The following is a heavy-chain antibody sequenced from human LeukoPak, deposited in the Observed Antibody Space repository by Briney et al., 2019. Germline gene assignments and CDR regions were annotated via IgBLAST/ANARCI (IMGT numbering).Heavy chain of an antibody. CDR2: IKQDGSEK. CDR1: GFTFSSYA. D-gene: IGHD2-21*02. J-gene: IGHJ4*02. Sequence: GGSLRLSCAASGFTFSSYAMSWVRQAPGKGLEWVANIKQDGSEKYYVDSVKGRFTISRDNAKNSLYLQMNSLRAEDTAVYYCASYCSSTSCRYCGGDCYSVDYWGQGTLVTVSS. CDR3: ASYCSSTSCRYCGGDCYSVDY. V-gene: IGHV3-7*01.